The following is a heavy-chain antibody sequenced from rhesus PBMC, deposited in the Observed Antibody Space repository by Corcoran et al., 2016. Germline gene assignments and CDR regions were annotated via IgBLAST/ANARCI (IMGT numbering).Heavy chain of an antibody. D-gene: IGHD6-25*01. CDR3: ARSAAAGTGRYYYGLDS. CDR2: INGNSAST. CDR1: GGSISGYYY. Sequence: QVQLQQWGEGLVKPSETLSLTCAVYGGSISGYYYWSWIRQPPGKGLDWIGYINGNSASTNYNPSLKNQVTISKDTSRTQFSLKLSSVTAADTAVYYCARSAAAGTGRYYYGLDSWGQGVVVTVSS. V-gene: IGHV4-73*01. J-gene: IGHJ6*01.